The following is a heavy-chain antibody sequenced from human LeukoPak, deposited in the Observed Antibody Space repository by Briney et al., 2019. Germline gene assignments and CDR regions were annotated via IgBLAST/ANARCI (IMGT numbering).Heavy chain of an antibody. D-gene: IGHD1/OR15-1a*01. J-gene: IGHJ4*02. CDR3: ARGGITGTCFDY. V-gene: IGHV1-46*01. Sequence: ASVKVSCKASGYTFTSYYMHWVRQAPGQGLEWMGIINPSGGSTGYAQKFQGRVTMTRDMSTSTVYMELSSLRSEDTAVYYCARGGITGTCFDYWGQGTLVTVSS. CDR2: INPSGGST. CDR1: GYTFTSYY.